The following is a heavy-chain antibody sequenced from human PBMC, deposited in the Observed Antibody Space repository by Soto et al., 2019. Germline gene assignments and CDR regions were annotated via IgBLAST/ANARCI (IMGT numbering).Heavy chain of an antibody. D-gene: IGHD3-10*01. Sequence: ASVKVSCKASGYTFTGYYMHWVRRAPGQGLEWMGWINPNSGGTNYAQKFQGWVTMTRDTSISTAYMELSRLRSDDTAVYYCAREFFSYGSGSSPLDYWGQRTLVTVSS. CDR1: GYTFTGYY. V-gene: IGHV1-2*04. J-gene: IGHJ4*02. CDR3: AREFFSYGSGSSPLDY. CDR2: INPNSGGT.